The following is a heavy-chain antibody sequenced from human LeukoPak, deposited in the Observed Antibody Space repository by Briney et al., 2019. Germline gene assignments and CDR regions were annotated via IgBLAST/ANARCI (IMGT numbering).Heavy chain of an antibody. V-gene: IGHV4-31*03. CDR1: GGSISSGGYY. J-gene: IGHJ4*02. Sequence: PSETLSLTCTVSGGSISSGGYYWSWIRQHAGKGLEWIGYIYYSGSTYYNPSLKSRVTISVDTSKNQFSLKLSSVTAADTAVYYCARERCSGGSCRFDYWGQGTLVTVSS. D-gene: IGHD2-15*01. CDR2: IYYSGST. CDR3: ARERCSGGSCRFDY.